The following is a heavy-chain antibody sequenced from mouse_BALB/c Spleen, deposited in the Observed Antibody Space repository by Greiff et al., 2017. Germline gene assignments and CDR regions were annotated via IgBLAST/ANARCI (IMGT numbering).Heavy chain of an antibody. CDR1: GFTFSNYW. CDR3: TRPSYYYGSSFYAMDY. Sequence: EVMLVESGGGLVQPGGSMKLSCVASGFTFSNYWMNWVRQSPEKGLEWVAEIRLKSNNYATHYAESVKGRFTISRDDSKSSVYLQMNNLRAEDTGIYYCTRPSYYYGSSFYAMDYWGQGTSVTVSS. D-gene: IGHD1-1*01. V-gene: IGHV6-6*02. J-gene: IGHJ4*01. CDR2: IRLKSNNYAT.